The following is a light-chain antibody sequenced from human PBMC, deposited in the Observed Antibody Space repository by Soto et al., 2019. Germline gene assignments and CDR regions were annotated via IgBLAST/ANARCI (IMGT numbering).Light chain of an antibody. CDR3: QQYGSSPLT. CDR2: GAS. V-gene: IGKV3-20*01. J-gene: IGKJ4*01. Sequence: DIVLTQSPGTLSLSPGERATLSCRASQSVSSSYLAWYQQKPGQAPRLLIYGASIRATGIPDRFSGSGSGTDCTLTISRLDPDDFAVYYCQQYGSSPLTCGGGTKVEIK. CDR1: QSVSSSY.